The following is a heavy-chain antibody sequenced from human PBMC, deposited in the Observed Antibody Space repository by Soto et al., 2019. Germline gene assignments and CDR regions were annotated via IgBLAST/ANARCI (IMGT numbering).Heavy chain of an antibody. J-gene: IGHJ4*02. Sequence: SETLSLTCTVSGGSISSGGYYWSWIRQHPGKGLEWIGYIYYSGSTYYNPSLKSRVTISVDTSKNQFSLKLSSVTAADMAVYYWATYCSGGSCYLDYWGQGTLVTVSS. CDR1: GGSISSGGYY. V-gene: IGHV4-31*03. D-gene: IGHD2-15*01. CDR3: ATYCSGGSCYLDY. CDR2: IYYSGST.